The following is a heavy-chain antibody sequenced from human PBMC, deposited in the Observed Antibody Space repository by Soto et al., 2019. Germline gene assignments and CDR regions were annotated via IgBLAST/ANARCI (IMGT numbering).Heavy chain of an antibody. CDR3: ATSEYYYDSSGSPAEYFQH. Sequence: QVQLVESGGGVVQPGRSLRLSCAASGFTFSSYAMHWVRQAPGKGLEWVAVISYDGSNKYYADSVKGRFTISRDNSKHTLYLQMNSLRAEDTAVYYCATSEYYYDSSGSPAEYFQHWGQGTLVTVSS. D-gene: IGHD3-22*01. CDR1: GFTFSSYA. V-gene: IGHV3-30-3*01. CDR2: ISYDGSNK. J-gene: IGHJ1*01.